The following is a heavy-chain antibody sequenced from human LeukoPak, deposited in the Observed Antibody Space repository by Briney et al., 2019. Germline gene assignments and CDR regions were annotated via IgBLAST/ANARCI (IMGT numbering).Heavy chain of an antibody. Sequence: GGSLRLSCTASGLTFSSSVLSWVRQAPGKGLEWVSSATTSGRNTYYADSVKGRFTISRDNSKNTLYLQMNSLRAEDTAVYFCAKKACPTTCYYFDYWGQGTLVTVSS. CDR2: ATTSGRNT. CDR1: GLTFSSSV. CDR3: AKKACPTTCYYFDY. J-gene: IGHJ4*02. V-gene: IGHV3-23*01. D-gene: IGHD1-26*01.